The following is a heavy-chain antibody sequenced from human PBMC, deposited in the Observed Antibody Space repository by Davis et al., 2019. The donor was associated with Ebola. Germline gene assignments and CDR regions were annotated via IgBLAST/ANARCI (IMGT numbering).Heavy chain of an antibody. Sequence: GGSLRLSCAASGFTFSSFPMSWVRQAPGKGLEWVSAISDSGDSTYYADSVKGRFTISRDNAKNSLFLEMNSLRAEDTAFYYCASGDGRGRSYDMDVWGQGTTVTVSS. J-gene: IGHJ6*03. CDR3: ASGDGRGRSYDMDV. D-gene: IGHD3/OR15-3a*01. V-gene: IGHV3-23*01. CDR1: GFTFSSFP. CDR2: ISDSGDST.